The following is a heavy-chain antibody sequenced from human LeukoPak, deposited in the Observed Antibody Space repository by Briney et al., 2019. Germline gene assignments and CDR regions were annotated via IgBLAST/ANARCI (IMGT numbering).Heavy chain of an antibody. D-gene: IGHD5-18*01. CDR3: AKARGYSYTGGGY. Sequence: PGGSLRLSCAASGFTFSSYAMSWVRQAPGKGLVWVSAISGSGGSTYYADSVKGRFTISRDNSKNTLYLQMNSLRAEDTAVYYCAKARGYSYTGGGYWGQGTLVTVSS. J-gene: IGHJ4*02. CDR1: GFTFSSYA. CDR2: ISGSGGST. V-gene: IGHV3-23*01.